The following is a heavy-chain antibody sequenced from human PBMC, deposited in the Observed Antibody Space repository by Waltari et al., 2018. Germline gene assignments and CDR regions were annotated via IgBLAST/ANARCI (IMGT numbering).Heavy chain of an antibody. CDR2: INPNSGGT. CDR1: RYTFTGYY. CDR3: ARSRAVAGSAFDY. J-gene: IGHJ4*02. V-gene: IGHV1-2*02. D-gene: IGHD6-19*01. Sequence: QVQLVQSGAEVKKPGASVKVSCKASRYTFTGYYMHWGRPAPGQGLEWMGWINPNSGGTNYAQKFQGRVTMTRDTSISTAYMELSRLRSDDTAVYYCARSRAVAGSAFDYWGQGTLVTVSS.